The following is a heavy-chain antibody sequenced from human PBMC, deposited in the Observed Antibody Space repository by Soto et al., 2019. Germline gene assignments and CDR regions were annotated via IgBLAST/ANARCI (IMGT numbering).Heavy chain of an antibody. V-gene: IGHV4-4*02. CDR3: ARTSTSGTRVDY. D-gene: IGHD1-1*01. CDR1: GGSISTSNW. J-gene: IGHJ4*02. CDR2: VYHSGST. Sequence: QVQLQESGPGLVKPSGTLSLTCAVSGGSISTSNWWSWVRQPPGKGLEWIGEVYHSGSTNYNPSFKSRVDMSVDKSKNQFSLKLNSVTAADTALYYCARTSTSGTRVDYWGQGSLGTVSS.